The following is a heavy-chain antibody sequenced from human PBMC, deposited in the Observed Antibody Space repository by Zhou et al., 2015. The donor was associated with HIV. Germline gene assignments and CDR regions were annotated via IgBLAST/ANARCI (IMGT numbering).Heavy chain of an antibody. J-gene: IGHJ5*02. CDR2: IIPIFGTA. D-gene: IGHD2-2*01. CDR3: ARGGGPYLSLQVVVPAAMENWFDP. V-gene: IGHV1-69*12. CDR1: GGTFSSYA. Sequence: QVQLVQSGAEVKKPGSSVKVSCKASGGTFSSYAISWVRQAPGQGLEWMGGIIPIFGTANYAQKFQGRVTITADESTSTAYMELSSLRSEDTAVYYCARGGGPYLSLQVVVPAAMENWFDPWGQGTLVTVSS.